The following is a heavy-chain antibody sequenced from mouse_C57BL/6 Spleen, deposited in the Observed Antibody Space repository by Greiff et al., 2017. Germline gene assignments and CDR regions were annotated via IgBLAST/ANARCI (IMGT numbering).Heavy chain of an antibody. CDR1: GYSFTDYN. V-gene: IGHV1-39*01. J-gene: IGHJ2*01. D-gene: IGHD2-4*01. CDR3: ARSLGYDYPYYFDY. CDR2: INPNYGTT. Sequence: EVQLQQSGPELVKPGASVKISCKASGYSFTDYNMNWVKQSNGKSLEWIGVINPNYGTTSYNQKFKGKATLTVDQSTSTAYMQLNSLTSEDSAVYYCARSLGYDYPYYFDYWGQGTTLTVSS.